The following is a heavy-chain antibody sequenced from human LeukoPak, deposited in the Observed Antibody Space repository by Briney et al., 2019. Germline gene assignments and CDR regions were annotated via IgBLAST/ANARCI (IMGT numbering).Heavy chain of an antibody. CDR2: ISGSGGST. D-gene: IGHD3-9*01. CDR3: AKLPYYDILAGYLDY. V-gene: IGHV3-23*01. J-gene: IGHJ4*02. CDR1: GFTFSGYG. Sequence: PGGTLRLSCAASGFTFSGYGMSWVRQAPGKGLEWVSAISGSGGSTYYADSVKGRFTISRDNSKNTLYLQMNSLRAEDTAVYYCAKLPYYDILAGYLDYWGQGTLVTVSS.